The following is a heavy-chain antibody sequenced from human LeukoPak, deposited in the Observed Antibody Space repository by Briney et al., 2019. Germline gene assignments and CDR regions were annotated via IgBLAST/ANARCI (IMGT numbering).Heavy chain of an antibody. CDR2: IWYDGSNK. D-gene: IGHD3-10*01. CDR1: GFTFSSYG. Sequence: PGGSLRLSCAASGFTFSSYGMHWVRQAPGKGLEWVAVIWYDGSNKYYADSVKGRFTISRDNSKNTLYLQMNSLRAEDTAVYYCARVETMVRGVIKAHYYYYYGMDVWGKGPTVTVSS. CDR3: ARVETMVRGVIKAHYYYYYGMDV. J-gene: IGHJ6*04. V-gene: IGHV3-33*01.